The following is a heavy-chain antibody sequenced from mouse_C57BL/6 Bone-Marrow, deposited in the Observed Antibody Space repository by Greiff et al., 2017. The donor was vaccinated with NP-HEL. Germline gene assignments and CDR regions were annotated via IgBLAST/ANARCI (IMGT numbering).Heavy chain of an antibody. V-gene: IGHV1-82*01. J-gene: IGHJ2*01. CDR3: ASFHTDY. D-gene: IGHD5-1-1*01. CDR2: IYPGDGDT. CDR1: GYTFTSYW. Sequence: QVQLQQPGTELVKPGASVKLSCKASGYTFTSYWMHWVKQRPGKGLEWIGRIYPGDGDTNYNGKFKGKATLTADKSSSTAYMQLSSLTSEDSAVYFCASFHTDYWGQGTTLTVSS.